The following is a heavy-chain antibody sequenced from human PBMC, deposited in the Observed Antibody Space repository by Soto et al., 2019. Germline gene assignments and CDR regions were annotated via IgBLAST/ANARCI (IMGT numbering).Heavy chain of an antibody. CDR1: GYTFTSYD. Sequence: GASVKVSCKASGYTFTSYDINWVRQATGQGLEWMGWMNPNSGNTGYAQKFQGRVTMTRNTSISTAYMELSSLRSEDTAVYYCARSRSLEWLLYGGYYYYGMDVWGQGTTVTVSS. V-gene: IGHV1-8*01. CDR3: ARSRSLEWLLYGGYYYYGMDV. CDR2: MNPNSGNT. D-gene: IGHD3-3*01. J-gene: IGHJ6*02.